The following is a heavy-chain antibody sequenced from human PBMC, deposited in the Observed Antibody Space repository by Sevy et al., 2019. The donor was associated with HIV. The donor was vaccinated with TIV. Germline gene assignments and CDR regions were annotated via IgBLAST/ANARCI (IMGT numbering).Heavy chain of an antibody. CDR3: ARLPYGDYVNYFDC. D-gene: IGHD4-17*01. V-gene: IGHV4-39*01. CDR1: GGSITSSSYY. J-gene: IGHJ4*02. Sequence: SETLSLICTVSGGSITSSSYYWGWIRQPPGKGLEWIGGSGTTYYNPSLKSLLTISIDTSKNQFSLNLSSVTVADTAVYYCARLPYGDYVNYFDCWGQGTLVTVSS. CDR2: SGTT.